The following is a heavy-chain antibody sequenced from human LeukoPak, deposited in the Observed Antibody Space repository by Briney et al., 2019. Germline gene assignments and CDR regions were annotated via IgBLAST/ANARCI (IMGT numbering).Heavy chain of an antibody. CDR1: GGSVSGSNYY. J-gene: IGHJ4*02. Sequence: SETLSLTCSVSGGSVSGSNYYWAWIRQPPEKGLERIGSIYYSGSTYYNPSLKSRVTISVDTSKNQFSLKLSSVTAADTAVYYCARYLGSYGVRRFDYWGQGTLVTVSS. V-gene: IGHV4-39*07. CDR2: IYYSGST. D-gene: IGHD5-18*01. CDR3: ARYLGSYGVRRFDY.